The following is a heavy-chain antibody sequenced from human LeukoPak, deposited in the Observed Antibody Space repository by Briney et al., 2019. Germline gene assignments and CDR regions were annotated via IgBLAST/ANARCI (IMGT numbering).Heavy chain of an antibody. CDR2: ISGSGGST. D-gene: IGHD5-18*01. Sequence: GGSLRLSCAASGFTFSSYAMSWVRQAPGRGLEWVSAISGSGGSTYYADSVKGRFTISRDNSKNTLYLQMNSLRAEDTAVYYCAKDQSIGYEIDYWGQGTLVTVSS. CDR1: GFTFSSYA. V-gene: IGHV3-23*01. CDR3: AKDQSIGYEIDY. J-gene: IGHJ4*02.